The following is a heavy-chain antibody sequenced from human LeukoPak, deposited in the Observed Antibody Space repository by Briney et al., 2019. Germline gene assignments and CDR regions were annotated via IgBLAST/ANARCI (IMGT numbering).Heavy chain of an antibody. J-gene: IGHJ6*02. V-gene: IGHV3-23*01. D-gene: IGHD3-22*01. CDR1: GFTFSSYA. CDR2: ISGSGGST. CDR3: AKEYYYDSSGYYPIYYYYYGMDV. Sequence: PGGSLRLSCEASGFTFSSYAMSWVRQAPGKGLEWVSAISGSGGSTYYADSVKGRFTISRDNSKNTLYLQMNSLRAEDTAVYYCAKEYYYDSSGYYPIYYYYYGMDVWGQGTTVTVSS.